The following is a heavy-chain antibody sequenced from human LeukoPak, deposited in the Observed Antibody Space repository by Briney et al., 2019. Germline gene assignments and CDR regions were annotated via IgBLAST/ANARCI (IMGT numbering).Heavy chain of an antibody. CDR2: ISSGSSYI. CDR3: ARDGVYYDSSGLDY. D-gene: IGHD3-22*01. V-gene: IGHV3-21*01. J-gene: IGHJ4*02. Sequence: GGSLRLSCAASGFTFSSYNMNWVRQAPGKGLEWVSSISSGSSYIYYSDSVQGRFTISRDNAKNSLYLQMNSLRAEDTAVFYCARDGVYYDSSGLDYWGQGTLVTVSS. CDR1: GFTFSSYN.